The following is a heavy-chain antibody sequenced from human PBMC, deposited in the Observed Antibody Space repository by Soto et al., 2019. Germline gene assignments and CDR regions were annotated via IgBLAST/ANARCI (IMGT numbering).Heavy chain of an antibody. V-gene: IGHV1-18*01. J-gene: IGHJ4*02. Sequence: AASVKVSCKASGYTFTTYGIIWVRQAPGQGLEWMGWISAYNGNTNYAQKFQGRVTLTTDTSTATAYMELRSLRSDDTAVYYCARGNGITVSGTSLNFDYWGQGALVTVSS. D-gene: IGHD6-19*01. CDR3: ARGNGITVSGTSLNFDY. CDR1: GYTFTTYG. CDR2: ISAYNGNT.